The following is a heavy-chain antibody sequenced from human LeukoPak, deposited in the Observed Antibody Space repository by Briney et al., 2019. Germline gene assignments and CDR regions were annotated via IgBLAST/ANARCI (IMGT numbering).Heavy chain of an antibody. Sequence: GGFLRLACVVSGLTFSNRAMTWVRQAPGKGLEWVSSISIGGNKILYADSVKGRFTISRDNSKNTLFLQMNSLQTEDTGVYFCANELRPNDYWGQGTLVTVS. CDR2: ISIGGNKI. CDR3: ANELRPNDY. D-gene: IGHD4-17*01. CDR1: GLTFSNRA. J-gene: IGHJ4*02. V-gene: IGHV3-23*01.